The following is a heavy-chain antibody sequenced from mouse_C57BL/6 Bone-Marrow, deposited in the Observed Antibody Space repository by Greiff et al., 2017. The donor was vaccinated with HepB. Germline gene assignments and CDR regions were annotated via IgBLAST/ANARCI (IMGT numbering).Heavy chain of an antibody. D-gene: IGHD2-2*01. Sequence: VQVVESGPELVKPGASVKISCKASGYAFSSSWMNWVKQRPGKGLEWIGRIYPGDGDTNYNGKFKGKATLTADKSSSTAYMQLSSLTSEDSAVYVCARIMVNWYFEVWGTGTTVTVSS. J-gene: IGHJ1*03. CDR1: GYAFSSSW. V-gene: IGHV1-82*01. CDR3: ARIMVNWYFEV. CDR2: IYPGDGDT.